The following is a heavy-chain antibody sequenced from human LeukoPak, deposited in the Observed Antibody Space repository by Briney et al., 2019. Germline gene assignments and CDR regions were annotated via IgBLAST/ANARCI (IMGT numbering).Heavy chain of an antibody. V-gene: IGHV4-59*11. J-gene: IGHJ4*02. D-gene: IGHD3-22*01. CDR1: GGSISSHY. Sequence: SETLSLTCTVFGGSISSHYWSWIRQPTGKGLEWIGYIDYSGSTNYNPSLKSRVTISVDTSKNQFSLNLSSVTSADTAVYYCARGHYYDTSGDYWGQGTLVTVSS. CDR3: ARGHYYDTSGDY. CDR2: IDYSGST.